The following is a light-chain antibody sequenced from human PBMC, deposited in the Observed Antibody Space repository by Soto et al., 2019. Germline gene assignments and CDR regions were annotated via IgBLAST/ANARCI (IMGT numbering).Light chain of an antibody. CDR3: QQYYNWPRT. J-gene: IGKJ5*01. CDR1: QTINNN. CDR2: GAS. Sequence: VMTQTPATLSVSPGERATLSCRASQTINNNVAWYQLKDGQVPRLVIYGASTRATDIPARFSGSGSGTEFTLTINSLQAEDCAVYYCQQYYNWPRTFGQGTRLEIK. V-gene: IGKV3-15*01.